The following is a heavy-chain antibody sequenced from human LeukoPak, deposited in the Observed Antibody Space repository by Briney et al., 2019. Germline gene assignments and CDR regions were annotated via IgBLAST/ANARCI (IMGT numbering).Heavy chain of an antibody. CDR2: INPNSGGT. CDR3: AREWVSGYYYGMDV. D-gene: IGHD1-26*01. J-gene: IGHJ6*02. V-gene: IGHV1-2*02. CDR1: GYTFTGYY. Sequence: ASVKVSCKASGYTFTGYYMHWVRQAPGQALEWMGWINPNSGGTNYAQKFQGRVTMTRDTSISTAYMELSRLRSDDTAVYYCAREWVSGYYYGMDVWGQGTTVTVSS.